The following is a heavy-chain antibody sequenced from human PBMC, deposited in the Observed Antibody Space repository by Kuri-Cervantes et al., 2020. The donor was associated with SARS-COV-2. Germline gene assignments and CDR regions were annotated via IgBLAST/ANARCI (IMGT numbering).Heavy chain of an antibody. D-gene: IGHD1-14*01. CDR1: GGTFSSYA. Sequence: SVKVSCKASGGTFSSYAISWVRQAPGQGLEWMGGLIPIFGTANYAQKFQGRVTITADKSTNTAYMELSSLRSEDTAVYYCARDLQRGTFGIWGQGTMVTVSS. CDR2: LIPIFGTA. CDR3: ARDLQRGTFGI. J-gene: IGHJ3*02. V-gene: IGHV1-69*06.